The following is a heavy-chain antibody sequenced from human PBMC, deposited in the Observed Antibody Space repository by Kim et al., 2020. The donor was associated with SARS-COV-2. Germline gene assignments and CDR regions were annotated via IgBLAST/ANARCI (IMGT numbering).Heavy chain of an antibody. Sequence: NTVYARKFQGRVTMTRNTSISTAYMELSSLRSEDTAIYYCAKARAMKFDYWGQGTLVTVSS. CDR3: AKARAMKFDY. D-gene: IGHD2-2*01. CDR2: NT. J-gene: IGHJ4*02. V-gene: IGHV1-8*01.